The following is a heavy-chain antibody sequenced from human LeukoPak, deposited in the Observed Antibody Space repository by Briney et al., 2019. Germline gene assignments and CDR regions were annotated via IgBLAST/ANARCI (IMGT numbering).Heavy chain of an antibody. CDR2: MNPNSVNT. V-gene: IGHV1-8*01. J-gene: IGHJ3*02. D-gene: IGHD1-26*01. Sequence: ASVKVSCKASGYTFTSYDINWVRQATGQGLEWMGWMNPNSVNTAYAQKFQGRVTMTRNTSISTAYKELSSLRPEDTAVYYCARDVYFSGGSYPVHDAFDIWGQGTMVTVSS. CDR3: ARDVYFSGGSYPVHDAFDI. CDR1: GYTFTSYD.